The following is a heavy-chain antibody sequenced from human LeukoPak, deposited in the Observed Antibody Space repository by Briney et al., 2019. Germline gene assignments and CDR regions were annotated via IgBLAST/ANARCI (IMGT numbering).Heavy chain of an antibody. CDR2: ISSTGTYT. CDR3: AREMSGSGMTY. J-gene: IGHJ4*02. Sequence: GGSLRLSCAASGFSFSRYAMNWVRQAPGKGLEWVSLISSTGTYTYYADSVKGRFTISRDNAKNSLILYMSNLRDEDTAVYYCAREMSGSGMTYWGQGTQVTVSS. V-gene: IGHV3-21*01. CDR1: GFSFSRYA. D-gene: IGHD3-10*01.